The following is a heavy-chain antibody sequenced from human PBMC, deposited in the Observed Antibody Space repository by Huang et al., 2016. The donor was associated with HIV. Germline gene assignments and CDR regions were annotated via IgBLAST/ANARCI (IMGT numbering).Heavy chain of an antibody. CDR3: ARHFSYYDSSGYTPWDAFDI. D-gene: IGHD3-22*01. J-gene: IGHJ3*02. CDR1: GGSITSSSYY. V-gene: IGHV4-39*01. CDR2: IYYSRST. Sequence: QLQLQGSGPGLVKPSETLSLTCTVSGGSITSSSYYWGWIRQPPGKGLEWVGSIYYSRSTDYHPSLKSRVTVSVDTSKNQFALKLSSVTAADTAVYYCARHFSYYDSSGYTPWDAFDIWGQGTMVTVSS.